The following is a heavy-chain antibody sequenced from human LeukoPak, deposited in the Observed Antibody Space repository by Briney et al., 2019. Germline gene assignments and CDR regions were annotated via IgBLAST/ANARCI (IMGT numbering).Heavy chain of an antibody. J-gene: IGHJ6*02. CDR3: ARDAQGRATYYYYGMDV. V-gene: IGHV4-31*03. CDR1: GGSISSGGYY. Sequence: PLETLSLTCTVSGGSISSGGYYWSWIRQHPGKGLEWIGYIYYSGSTYYNPSLKSRVTISVDTSKNQFSLKLSSVTAADTAVYYCARDAQGRATYYYYGMDVWGQGTTVTVSS. CDR2: IYYSGST.